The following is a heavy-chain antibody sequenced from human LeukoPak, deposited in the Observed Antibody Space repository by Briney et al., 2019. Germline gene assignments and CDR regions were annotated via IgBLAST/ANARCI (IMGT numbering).Heavy chain of an antibody. CDR2: ISYDGNNK. J-gene: IGHJ3*02. CDR1: GFTFSTSG. D-gene: IGHD3-22*01. CDR3: ATYYYDSSGYYPDGFDI. Sequence: GGSLRLSCAASGFTFSTSGMHWVRQAPGKGLEWVAVISYDGNNKYHADSVKGRFTISRDNSKNTLYLQMNSLRAEDTAVYYCATYYYDSSGYYPDGFDIWGQGTMVTVSS. V-gene: IGHV3-33*05.